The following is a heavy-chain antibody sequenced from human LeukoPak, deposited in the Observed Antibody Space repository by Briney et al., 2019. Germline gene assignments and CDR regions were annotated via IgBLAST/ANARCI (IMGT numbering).Heavy chain of an antibody. J-gene: IGHJ1*01. CDR2: ISVNNGGT. Sequence: ASVKVSCKASGYTFTTYSLAWVRQAPGQSLEGMGWISVNNGGTNYAQSFQDRVTLTRHTSKTTAYLELRSLRSDDTAIIYCATATQPRGYFLHWGQGTLVTVSS. CDR1: GYTFTTYS. CDR3: ATATQPRGYFLH. V-gene: IGHV1-18*01. D-gene: IGHD2-2*01.